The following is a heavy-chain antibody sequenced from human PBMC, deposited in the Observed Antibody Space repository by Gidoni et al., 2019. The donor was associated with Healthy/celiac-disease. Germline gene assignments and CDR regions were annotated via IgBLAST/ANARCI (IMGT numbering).Heavy chain of an antibody. CDR2: IKSKTDGGTT. Sequence: SNAWMNWVRQAPGKGLEWVGRIKSKTDGGTTDYAAPVKGRFTISRDDSKNTLYLQMNSLKTEDTAVYYCTTKGIAANLLSDYWGQGTLVTVSS. J-gene: IGHJ4*02. V-gene: IGHV3-15*07. CDR3: TTKGIAANLLSDY. D-gene: IGHD6-13*01. CDR1: SNAW.